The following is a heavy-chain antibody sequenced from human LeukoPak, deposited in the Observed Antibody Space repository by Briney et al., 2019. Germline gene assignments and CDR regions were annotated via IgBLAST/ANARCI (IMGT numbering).Heavy chain of an antibody. Sequence: QPGGSLRLSCAASGFTFSSYGMHWVRQAPGKGLEWVAVISYDGSNKYYADSVKGRFTISRDNSKNTLYLQMNSLRAEDTAVYYCARRATYYYGMDVWGQGTTVTVSS. J-gene: IGHJ6*02. CDR2: ISYDGSNK. CDR3: ARRATYYYGMDV. CDR1: GFTFSSYG. V-gene: IGHV3-30*03.